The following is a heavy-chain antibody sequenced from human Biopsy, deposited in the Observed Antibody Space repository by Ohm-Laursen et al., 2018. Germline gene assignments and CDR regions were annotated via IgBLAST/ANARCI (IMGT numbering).Heavy chain of an antibody. CDR2: IYSNGNT. Sequence: TLSLTCTVSGGSISGHFWSWVRQPAGKGLEWIGRIYSNGNTNYNPPLKSRVSMSVDTSKNHFSLNLTSVTAADTAMYYCARDEGLLRAFDIWGQGTLGTVSS. CDR3: ARDEGLLRAFDI. D-gene: IGHD1-26*01. V-gene: IGHV4-4*07. CDR1: GGSISGHF. J-gene: IGHJ3*02.